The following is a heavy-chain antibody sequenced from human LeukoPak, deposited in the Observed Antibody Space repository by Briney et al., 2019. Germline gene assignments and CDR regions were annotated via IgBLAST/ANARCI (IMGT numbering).Heavy chain of an antibody. CDR2: IYYSGST. Sequence: SETLSLTCTVSGGSIGSSSYYWGWIRQPPGKGLEWIGSIYYSGSTYYNPSLKSRVTMLVDTSKNQFSLKLTSVTAADTAIYYCARGGYYTLEYYYYMDVWGKGTTVTVSS. CDR1: GGSIGSSSYY. D-gene: IGHD3-3*01. J-gene: IGHJ6*03. CDR3: ARGGYYTLEYYYYMDV. V-gene: IGHV4-39*07.